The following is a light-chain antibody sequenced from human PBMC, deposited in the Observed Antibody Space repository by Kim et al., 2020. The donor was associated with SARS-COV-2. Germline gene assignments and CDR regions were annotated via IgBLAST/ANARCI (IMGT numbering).Light chain of an antibody. V-gene: IGKV1-16*01. J-gene: IGKJ4*01. CDR3: QQYNSYPLT. Sequence: VGDRVTVTGRKSQGITKSLAWFQQKPGRAPKSLLDAASRFQSGVPARFSGTGSGTEFTRTISSLQPEDFATYYCQQYNSYPLTFGGGTKVDIK. CDR2: AAS. CDR1: QGITKS.